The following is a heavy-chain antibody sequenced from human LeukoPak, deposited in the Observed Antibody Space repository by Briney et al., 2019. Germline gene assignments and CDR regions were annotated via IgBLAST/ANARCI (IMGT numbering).Heavy chain of an antibody. Sequence: GGSLRLSCAASGFTFSSYEMNWVRQAPGKGLEWVSYISSSGSTTHYADSVKGRFTISRDNAKKSLYLQMNSLRAEDTAVYYCARDNYDSSGYYYLDYWGQGTLVTVSS. CDR1: GFTFSSYE. V-gene: IGHV3-48*03. CDR3: ARDNYDSSGYYYLDY. J-gene: IGHJ4*02. CDR2: ISSSGSTT. D-gene: IGHD3-22*01.